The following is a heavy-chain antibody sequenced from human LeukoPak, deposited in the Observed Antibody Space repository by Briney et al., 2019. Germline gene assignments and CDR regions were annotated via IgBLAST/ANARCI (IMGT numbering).Heavy chain of an antibody. Sequence: SETLSLTCTVSHGSISNYYWSWIRQTTGKGLEWIGFIYYSGSTNYNPSLKSRVTMSVDTSKNQISLKLSSVTAADTAVYYCARYIRGYPSRYYFDYWGQGTLVTVSS. CDR3: ARYIRGYPSRYYFDY. J-gene: IGHJ4*02. CDR1: HGSISNYY. V-gene: IGHV4-59*01. D-gene: IGHD5-18*01. CDR2: IYYSGST.